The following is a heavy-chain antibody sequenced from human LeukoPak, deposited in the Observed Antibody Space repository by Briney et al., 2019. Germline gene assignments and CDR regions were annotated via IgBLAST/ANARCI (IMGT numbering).Heavy chain of an antibody. CDR3: ARVPLHPTISNFDF. J-gene: IGHJ4*02. CDR2: IYNDGRT. D-gene: IGHD2/OR15-2a*01. CDR1: GFTVSSNY. Sequence: PGGSLRLSCAASGFTVSSNYMSWVRQAPGKGLEWVSVIYNDGRTFYADSVKGRFTISRHNSKNTLYLQMNSLRAEDTAVYYCARVPLHPTISNFDFWGQGTLVTVSS. V-gene: IGHV3-53*04.